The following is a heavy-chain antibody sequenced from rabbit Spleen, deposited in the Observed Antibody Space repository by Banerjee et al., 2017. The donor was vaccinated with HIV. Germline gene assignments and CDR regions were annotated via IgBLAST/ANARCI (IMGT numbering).Heavy chain of an antibody. CDR3: ARSLPDNSYEKGFHL. D-gene: IGHD6-1*01. CDR1: GVSFSSSSY. Sequence: QEQLEESGGDLVKPEGSLTLTCTASGVSFSSSSYMCWVRQAPGKGLEWIACIDAGSSGFTYFASWAKGQFTCSKTSSTTVTLQMTRLTAADTATYFCARSLPDNSYEKGFHLWGQGTLVTVS. CDR2: IDAGSSGFT. J-gene: IGHJ4*01. V-gene: IGHV1S45*01.